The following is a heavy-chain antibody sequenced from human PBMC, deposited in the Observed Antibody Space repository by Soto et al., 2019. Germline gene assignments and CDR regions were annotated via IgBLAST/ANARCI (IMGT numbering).Heavy chain of an antibody. CDR1: GGTFSSYA. J-gene: IGHJ6*02. CDR2: IIPIFGTA. CDR3: AREDSDSNYYYYGMDV. V-gene: IGHV1-69*01. D-gene: IGHD3-10*01. Sequence: QVQLVQSGAEVKKPGSSVKVSCKASGGTFSSYAISWVRQAPGQGLEWMGGIIPIFGTANYAQKFQGRVTITADESTSTAYMELSSLRSDDTAVYYCAREDSDSNYYYYGMDVWGQGTTVTVSS.